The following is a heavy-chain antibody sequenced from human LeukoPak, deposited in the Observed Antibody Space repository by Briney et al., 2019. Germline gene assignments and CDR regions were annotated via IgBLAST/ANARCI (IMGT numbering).Heavy chain of an antibody. D-gene: IGHD3-10*01. Sequence: GRSLRLSCAASGFTFSNYMMHWVRQAPGKGLDWVAVILEDGSIQYYADSVKGRFTISRDNAKNSLYLQMNSLRAEDTALYYCAREVEGDYYGSGSSHYYYYYIDVWGKGTTVTVSS. CDR1: GFTFSNYM. J-gene: IGHJ6*03. CDR3: AREVEGDYYGSGSSHYYYYYIDV. CDR2: ILEDGSIQ. V-gene: IGHV3-30*04.